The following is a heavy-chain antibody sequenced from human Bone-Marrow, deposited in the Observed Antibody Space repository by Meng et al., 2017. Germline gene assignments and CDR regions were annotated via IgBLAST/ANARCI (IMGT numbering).Heavy chain of an antibody. Sequence: ASVKVSCKASGYTFTSYDINWVRQATGQRLEWMGWMNPNSGNTGYAQKFQGRVTMTRNTSISTAYMELSSLRSEDTAVYYCARDRPEGYYLGDSSGYYRDDAFDIWGQGTMVTVSS. CDR1: GYTFTSYD. CDR2: MNPNSGNT. V-gene: IGHV1-8*01. D-gene: IGHD3-22*01. CDR3: ARDRPEGYYLGDSSGYYRDDAFDI. J-gene: IGHJ3*02.